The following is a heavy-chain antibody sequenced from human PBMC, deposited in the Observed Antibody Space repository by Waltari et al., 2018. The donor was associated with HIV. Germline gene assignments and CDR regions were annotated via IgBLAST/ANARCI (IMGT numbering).Heavy chain of an antibody. CDR1: GFTFNAYA. D-gene: IGHD3-3*01. Sequence: QVQLVESGGGVVQPGRSLRLSCAASGFTFNAYAMHWVRKAPGKGLEWVAVILFDGSNKYYAESVKGRFTISRDNSKNTLYLRMNSLRAEETAVYYCARGERFLGWLPKGYWGQGTLVTVSS. CDR2: ILFDGSNK. J-gene: IGHJ4*02. V-gene: IGHV3-30*16. CDR3: ARGERFLGWLPKGY.